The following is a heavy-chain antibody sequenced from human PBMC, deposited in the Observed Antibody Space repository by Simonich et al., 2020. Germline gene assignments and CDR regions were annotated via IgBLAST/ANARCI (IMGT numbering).Heavy chain of an antibody. D-gene: IGHD3-9*01. J-gene: IGHJ4*02. V-gene: IGHV2-26*02. CDR1: GFSLSNARMG. CDR2: IFSNDEK. Sequence: QVTLKESGPVLVKPTETLTLTCTVSGFSLSNARMGVSWIRQPPGKALEWLAHIFSNDEKSYSTSLKSRLTISKDTSKSQVVLTMTNMDPVYTATYYCAREYDILTGYYTFDYWGQGTLVTVSS. CDR3: AREYDILTGYYTFDY.